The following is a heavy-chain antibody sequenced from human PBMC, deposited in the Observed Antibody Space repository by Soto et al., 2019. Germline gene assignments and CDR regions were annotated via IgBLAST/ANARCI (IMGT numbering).Heavy chain of an antibody. J-gene: IGHJ6*02. V-gene: IGHV4-39*01. Sequence: QLQLQESGPGLVKPSETLSLTCTVSGGSISSSSYYWGWIRQPPGKGLEWIGSIYYSGSTYYNPSLKSRVTISVDTSKNQFSLKLSSVTAADTAVYYCARHWFQGLIVVVAEYGMDVWGQGTTVTVSS. CDR2: IYYSGST. CDR3: ARHWFQGLIVVVAEYGMDV. D-gene: IGHD2-15*01. CDR1: GGSISSSSYY.